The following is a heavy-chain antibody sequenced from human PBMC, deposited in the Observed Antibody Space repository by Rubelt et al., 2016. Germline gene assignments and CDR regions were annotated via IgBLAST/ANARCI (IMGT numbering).Heavy chain of an antibody. Sequence: GGSISSYYWNWIRQPPGKGLEWVGEINHSGSTNYNPSLKSRVTISVDTSKNQFSLKLSSVTAADTAVYYCARGGKQQLGPYYYVMDVWGQGTTVTVSS. J-gene: IGHJ6*02. V-gene: IGHV4-34*01. D-gene: IGHD6-13*01. CDR1: GGSISSYY. CDR3: ARGGKQQLGPYYYVMDV. CDR2: INHSGST.